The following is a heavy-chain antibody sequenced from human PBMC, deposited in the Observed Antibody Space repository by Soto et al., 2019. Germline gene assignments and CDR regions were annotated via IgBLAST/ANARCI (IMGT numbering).Heavy chain of an antibody. CDR1: GGSISSYY. V-gene: IGHV4-59*08. CDR2: IYCGGST. CDR3: ARHNYGSGSTYFDY. D-gene: IGHD3-10*01. Sequence: ETLSLTCTVSGGSISSYYWSWIRQPPGKGLEWIGYIYCGGSTNYNPSLKSRVTISVDTSKNQFSLKLNSMTAADTAVYYCARHNYGSGSTYFDYWGQGTLVTVS. J-gene: IGHJ4*02.